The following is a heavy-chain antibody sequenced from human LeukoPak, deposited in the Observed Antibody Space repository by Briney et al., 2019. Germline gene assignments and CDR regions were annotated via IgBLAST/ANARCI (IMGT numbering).Heavy chain of an antibody. CDR1: GFAFSSYE. CDR3: ARSLLWFGELLNYFDY. Sequence: GGSLRLSCAASGFAFSSYEMNWVRQAPGQGLEWVSYISSSGSTIYYADSVKGRFTISRDNAKNSLYLQMNSLRAEDTSVYYSARSLLWFGELLNYFDYWGQGTLVTVSS. CDR2: ISSSGSTI. V-gene: IGHV3-48*03. J-gene: IGHJ4*02. D-gene: IGHD3-10*01.